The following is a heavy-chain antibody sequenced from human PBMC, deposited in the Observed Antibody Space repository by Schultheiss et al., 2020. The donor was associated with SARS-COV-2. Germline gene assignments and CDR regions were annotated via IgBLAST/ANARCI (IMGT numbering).Heavy chain of an antibody. J-gene: IGHJ4*02. Sequence: SETLSLTCAVYGGSFIGYYWSWIRQPTGKGLEWIGEINHSGSTNYNPSLKSRVTISVDTSKNQFSLKLSSVTAADTAVYYCARTWGYSSGWYEDYWGQGTLVTVAS. CDR1: GGSFIGYY. CDR3: ARTWGYSSGWYEDY. V-gene: IGHV4-34*01. CDR2: INHSGST. D-gene: IGHD6-19*01.